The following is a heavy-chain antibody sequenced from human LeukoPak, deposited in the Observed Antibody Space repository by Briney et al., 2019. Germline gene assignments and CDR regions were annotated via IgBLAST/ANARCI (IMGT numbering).Heavy chain of an antibody. D-gene: IGHD3-10*01. CDR2: IHSGGTT. CDR3: ARVYGSGSYYRHFDY. Sequence: SETLSLTCTVSGGSMNNDYFTWIRQPAGKGLEWIGRIHSGGTTNYNPSLMSRVTLSVDTSKNQISLKLSSVTAADTAVYYCARVYGSGSYYRHFDYWGQGTLVTVSS. V-gene: IGHV4-4*07. CDR1: GGSMNNDY. J-gene: IGHJ4*02.